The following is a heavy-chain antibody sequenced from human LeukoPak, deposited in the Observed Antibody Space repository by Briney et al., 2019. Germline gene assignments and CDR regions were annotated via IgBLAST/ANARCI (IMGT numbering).Heavy chain of an antibody. CDR2: ISGSGGST. CDR1: GSTFSSYG. D-gene: IGHD6-19*01. Sequence: GGSLRLSCAASGSTFSSYGMSWVRQAPGKGLEWVSAISGSGGSTYYADSVKGRFTISRDNSKNTLYLQMNSLRAEDTAVYYCAKLPIVYSSGTYYFDYWGQGTLVTVSS. J-gene: IGHJ4*02. CDR3: AKLPIVYSSGTYYFDY. V-gene: IGHV3-23*01.